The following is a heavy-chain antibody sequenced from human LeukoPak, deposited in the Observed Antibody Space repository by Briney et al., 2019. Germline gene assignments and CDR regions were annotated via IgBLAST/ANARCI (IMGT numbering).Heavy chain of an antibody. V-gene: IGHV3-30*18. J-gene: IGHJ4*02. CDR1: AFTFIYYG. Sequence: GRSLRLSCLASAFTFIYYGMHWVRPAPGKGLAGVAIISYDGSKKQYADSVKGRFTTSRDNSKKTLYLQMNSLRADDAAVYYCAKDPYNRYFDWTGYFDLWGQGTLVTVSS. CDR3: AKDPYNRYFDWTGYFDL. CDR2: ISYDGSKK. D-gene: IGHD3-9*01.